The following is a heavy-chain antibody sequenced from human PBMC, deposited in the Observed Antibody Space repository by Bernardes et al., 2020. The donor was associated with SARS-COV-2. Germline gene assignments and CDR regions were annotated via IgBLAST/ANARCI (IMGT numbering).Heavy chain of an antibody. CDR3: SRHPNGYSYVKGYYFDY. D-gene: IGHD5-18*01. Sequence: SETLSLTCTVSGDSISSAAYYWGWIPQAPGTGLEWIASLYYTGTTHYNPSLHSRVTISVDTSKNQFSLRLTSVTAAATPLYYCSRHPNGYSYVKGYYFDYWGQ. CDR2: LYYTGTT. CDR1: GDSISSAAYY. V-gene: IGHV4-39*01. J-gene: IGHJ4*01.